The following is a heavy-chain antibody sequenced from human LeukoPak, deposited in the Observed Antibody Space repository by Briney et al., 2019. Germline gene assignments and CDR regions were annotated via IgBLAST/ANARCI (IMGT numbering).Heavy chain of an antibody. CDR1: GFTFSSYS. CDR2: ISSSSSYI. J-gene: IGHJ4*02. V-gene: IGHV3-21*01. Sequence: GGSLRLSCAASGFTFSSYSMNWVRQAPGKGLEWVSSISSSSSYIYYADSVKGRFTISRDNAKKSLYLQMNSLRAEDTAVYYCARHLSGITGYTYGRGIDYWGQGTLLTVSS. D-gene: IGHD5-18*01. CDR3: ARHLSGITGYTYGRGIDY.